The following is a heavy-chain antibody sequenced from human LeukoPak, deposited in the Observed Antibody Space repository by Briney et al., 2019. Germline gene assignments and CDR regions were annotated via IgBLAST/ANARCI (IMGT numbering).Heavy chain of an antibody. V-gene: IGHV3-48*03. CDR1: GFTFSSYE. Sequence: GGSLRLSCAASGFTFSSYEMNWVRQAPGKGLEWVSYISSSGSTIYYADSVKGRFTISRDNAKNSLYLQMNSLRAEDTAVYYCARESSWFGDAFDIWGRGTMVTVSS. CDR3: ARESSWFGDAFDI. J-gene: IGHJ3*02. CDR2: ISSSGSTI. D-gene: IGHD3-10*01.